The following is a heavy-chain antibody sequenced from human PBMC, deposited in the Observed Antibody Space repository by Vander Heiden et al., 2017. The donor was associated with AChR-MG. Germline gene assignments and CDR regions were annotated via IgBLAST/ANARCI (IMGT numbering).Heavy chain of an antibody. CDR1: GFTFSRYA. CDR2: ISGSGGST. D-gene: IGHD3-10*01. CDR3: AKDHTLLWFGEDAFDI. Sequence: EVQLLESGGGLVQPGGSLRLSCAASGFTFSRYAMSWVRQAPGKGLEWVSAISGSGGSTYYADSVKGRFTISRDNSKNTLYLQMNSLRAEDTAVYYCAKDHTLLWFGEDAFDIWGQGTMVTVSS. J-gene: IGHJ3*02. V-gene: IGHV3-23*01.